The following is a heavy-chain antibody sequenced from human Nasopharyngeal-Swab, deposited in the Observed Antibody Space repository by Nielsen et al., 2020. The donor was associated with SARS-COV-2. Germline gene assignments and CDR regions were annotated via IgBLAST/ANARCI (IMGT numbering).Heavy chain of an antibody. V-gene: IGHV3-73*01. CDR3: TRRSGYCSSTSCRGGDY. J-gene: IGHJ4*02. D-gene: IGHD2-2*01. CDR1: GSTFSGSA. CDR2: IRSKANSYAT. Sequence: GESLKISCAASGSTFSGSAMHWVRQASGKGLEWVGRIRSKANSYATAYAASVKGRFTISRDDSKNTAYLQMNSLKTEDTAVYYCTRRSGYCSSTSCRGGDYWGQGTLVTVSS.